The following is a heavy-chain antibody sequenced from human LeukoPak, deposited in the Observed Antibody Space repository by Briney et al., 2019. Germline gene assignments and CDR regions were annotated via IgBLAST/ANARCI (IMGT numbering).Heavy chain of an antibody. J-gene: IGHJ4*02. V-gene: IGHV3-33*01. CDR2: IWYDGSNK. Sequence: GGSLRLSCAASGFTFSSYGMHRVRQAPGKGLEWVAVIWYDGSNKYYADSVKGRFTISRDNSKNTLYLQMNSLRAEDTAVYYCAGCIAAAGIYYLGYWGQGTLVTVSS. D-gene: IGHD6-13*01. CDR3: AGCIAAAGIYYLGY. CDR1: GFTFSSYG.